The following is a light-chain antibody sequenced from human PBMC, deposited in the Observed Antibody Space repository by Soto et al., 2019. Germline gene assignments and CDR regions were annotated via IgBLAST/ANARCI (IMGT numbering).Light chain of an antibody. CDR3: PSYDSSLSDYV. V-gene: IGLV1-40*01. CDR1: SSNIGTGYV. J-gene: IGLJ2*01. Sequence: QPVLTQPPSVSGAPGQRVTISCSGSSSNIGTGYVVHWYQQLSGTAPKLIIYDNTNRPSGVPDRFSGSKSGKSASLAITGRSEEEAADYFAPSYDSSLSDYVFGGGTKLTVL. CDR2: DNT.